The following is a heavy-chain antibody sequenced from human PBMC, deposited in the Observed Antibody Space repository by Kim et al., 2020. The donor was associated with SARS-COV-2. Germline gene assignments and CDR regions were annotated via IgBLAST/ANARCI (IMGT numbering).Heavy chain of an antibody. V-gene: IGHV1-46*01. D-gene: IGHD6-13*01. CDR1: GYTFTSYY. Sequence: ASVKVSCKASGYTFTSYYMHWVRQAPGQGLEWMGIINPSGGSTSYAQKFQGRVTMTRDTSTSTVYMELSSLRSEDTAVYYCARGYSSSWYILKGGNWFDPWGQGTLVTVSS. CDR3: ARGYSSSWYILKGGNWFDP. J-gene: IGHJ5*02. CDR2: INPSGGST.